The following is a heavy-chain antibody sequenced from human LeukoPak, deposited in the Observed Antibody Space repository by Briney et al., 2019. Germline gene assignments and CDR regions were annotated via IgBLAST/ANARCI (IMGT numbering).Heavy chain of an antibody. V-gene: IGHV3-66*02. CDR3: ARARLSLFDY. CDR1: GFTVSSNY. Sequence: GGSLRLSCAASGFTVSSNYMSWVRQAPGKGLEWVTVIYSGGSTYYADSVKGRFTISRDNSKNTLYLQMNSLRAEDTAVYYCARARLSLFDYWGQGTLVTVSS. J-gene: IGHJ4*02. CDR2: IYSGGST. D-gene: IGHD2-21*02.